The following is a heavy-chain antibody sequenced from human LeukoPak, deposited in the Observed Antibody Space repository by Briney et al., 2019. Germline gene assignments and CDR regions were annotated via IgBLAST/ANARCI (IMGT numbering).Heavy chain of an antibody. D-gene: IGHD3-10*01. CDR2: MNPNSGNT. V-gene: IGHV1-8*03. Sequence: GASVKVSCKASGYTFTSFVITWVRQAPGQGLAWMGWMNPNSGNTGYAQKFQGRVTITRNTSISTAYMELSSLRSEDTAVYYCARGPYYYGSGSVGFDYWGQGTLVTVSS. CDR3: ARGPYYYGSGSVGFDY. J-gene: IGHJ4*02. CDR1: GYTFTSFV.